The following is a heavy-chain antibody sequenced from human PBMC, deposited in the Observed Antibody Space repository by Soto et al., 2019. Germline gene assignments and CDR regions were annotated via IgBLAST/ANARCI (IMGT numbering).Heavy chain of an antibody. V-gene: IGHV3-13*05. CDR2: IGTAGDP. CDR3: ARASRGVCSGGSCYLNAYYGMDV. J-gene: IGHJ6*02. CDR1: GFTFSSYD. D-gene: IGHD2-15*01. Sequence: GESLKISCAASGFTFSSYDMHWVRQATGKGLEWVSAIGTAGDPYYPGSVKGRFTISRENAKNSLYLQMNSLRAGDTAVYYCARASRGVCSGGSCYLNAYYGMDVWGQGTTVTVSS.